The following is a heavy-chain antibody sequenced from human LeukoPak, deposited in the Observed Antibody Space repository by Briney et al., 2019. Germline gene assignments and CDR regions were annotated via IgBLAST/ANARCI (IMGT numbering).Heavy chain of an antibody. V-gene: IGHV1-69*05. CDR1: GGTFSSYA. D-gene: IGHD3-22*01. CDR3: ARVFTMIVGGAFDI. CDR2: IIPIFGTA. J-gene: IGHJ3*02. Sequence: SVKVSCKASGGTFSSYAISWVRQAPGQGLEWMGRIIPIFGTANYAQKFQGRVTITTDESTSTAYMELSSLGSEDTAVYYCARVFTMIVGGAFDIWGQGTMVTVSP.